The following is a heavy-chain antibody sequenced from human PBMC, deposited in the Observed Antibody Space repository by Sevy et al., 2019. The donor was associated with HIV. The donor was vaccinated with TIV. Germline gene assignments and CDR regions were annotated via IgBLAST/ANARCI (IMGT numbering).Heavy chain of an antibody. CDR3: VKGGYSSGWYGDY. Sequence: GGSLRLSCSASGFTFSSYAMHWVRQAPGKGLEYVSAISSNGGSTYYADSVKGRFTISRDNSKNTLYLQMSSLRAEDMAVYYCVKGGYSSGWYGDYWGQGTLVTVSS. V-gene: IGHV3-64D*06. D-gene: IGHD6-19*01. J-gene: IGHJ4*02. CDR1: GFTFSSYA. CDR2: ISSNGGST.